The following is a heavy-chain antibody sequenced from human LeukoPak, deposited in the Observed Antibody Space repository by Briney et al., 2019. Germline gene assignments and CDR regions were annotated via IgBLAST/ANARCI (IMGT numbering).Heavy chain of an antibody. CDR1: GGSLSGYY. Sequence: SETLSLTCAVYGGSLSGYYWSWIRQPPGKGLEWIGEINHSGSTNYNPSLKSRVTISVDTSKNQFSLKLSSVTAADTAVYYCARADRQWLPREAFDIWGQGTMVTVSS. V-gene: IGHV4-34*01. CDR2: INHSGST. CDR3: ARADRQWLPREAFDI. D-gene: IGHD6-19*01. J-gene: IGHJ3*02.